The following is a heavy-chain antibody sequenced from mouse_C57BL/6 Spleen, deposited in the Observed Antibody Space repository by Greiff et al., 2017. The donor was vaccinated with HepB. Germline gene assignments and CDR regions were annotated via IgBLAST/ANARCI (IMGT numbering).Heavy chain of an antibody. Sequence: EVQLQESGPGLVKPSQSLSLTCSVTGYSITSGYYWNWIRQFPGNKLEWMGYISYDGSNNYNPSLKNRISITRDTSKNQFFLKLNSVTTEDTATYYCARDGNYVAMDYWGQGTSVTVSS. D-gene: IGHD2-1*01. CDR2: ISYDGSN. CDR3: ARDGNYVAMDY. V-gene: IGHV3-6*01. J-gene: IGHJ4*01. CDR1: GYSITSGYY.